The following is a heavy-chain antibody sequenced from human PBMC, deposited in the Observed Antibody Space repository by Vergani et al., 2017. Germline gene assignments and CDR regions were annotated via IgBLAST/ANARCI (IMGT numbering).Heavy chain of an antibody. Sequence: QVQLQQWGAGLLKPSETLSLTCAVYGGSFSGYYWSWIRQPPGKGLEWIGEINHSGSTNYNPSLKSRVTTSVDTSKNQFSLKLSSVTAADTAVYYCARGPRKRWLQPYDFDYWGQGTLVTVSS. CDR2: INHSGST. CDR3: ARGPRKRWLQPYDFDY. CDR1: GGSFSGYY. D-gene: IGHD5-24*01. V-gene: IGHV4-34*01. J-gene: IGHJ4*02.